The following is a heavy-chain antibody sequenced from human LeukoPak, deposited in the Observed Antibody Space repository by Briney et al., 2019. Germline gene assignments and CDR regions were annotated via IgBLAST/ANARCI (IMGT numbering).Heavy chain of an antibody. V-gene: IGHV3-53*01. CDR1: GFTVNSNY. CDR3: ARDGFSSGYPYDAFDI. D-gene: IGHD3-22*01. Sequence: GGSLRLSCAVSGFTVNSNYMSWVRQAPGKGLEWVSVIYSGGSTYYADSVKGRFTISRDNSKNTLYLQMNSLRAEDTAVYYCARDGFSSGYPYDAFDIWGQGTMVTVSS. J-gene: IGHJ3*02. CDR2: IYSGGST.